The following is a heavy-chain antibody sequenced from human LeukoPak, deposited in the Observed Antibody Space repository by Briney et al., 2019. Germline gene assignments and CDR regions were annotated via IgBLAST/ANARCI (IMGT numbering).Heavy chain of an antibody. CDR3: ARYSYGYNWFDP. V-gene: IGHV4-59*01. D-gene: IGHD5-18*01. Sequence: PSETLSLTCTVSGGSISSYYWSWIRQPPGKGLEWIGYIYYSGSTNYNPPLKSRVTISVDTSKNQFSLKLSSVTAADTAVYYCARYSYGYNWFDPWGQGTLVTVSS. CDR2: IYYSGST. CDR1: GGSISSYY. J-gene: IGHJ5*02.